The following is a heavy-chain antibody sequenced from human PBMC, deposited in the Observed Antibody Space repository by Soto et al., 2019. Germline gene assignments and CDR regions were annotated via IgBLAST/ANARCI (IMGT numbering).Heavy chain of an antibody. J-gene: IGHJ4*02. CDR1: GFDFTYYA. Sequence: QVQLVESGGGAVQPGESLRLSCVASGFDFTYYAMHWVRQAPGKGLESVAVMSSDGSKIHHTDSVKGRFTISRDNSKNPLYLQMNSLRKEDKAVYFCAKDEGVGGTLGLFDYWGQGTLVSVSS. CDR2: MSSDGSKI. V-gene: IGHV3-30*18. D-gene: IGHD1-26*01. CDR3: AKDEGVGGTLGLFDY.